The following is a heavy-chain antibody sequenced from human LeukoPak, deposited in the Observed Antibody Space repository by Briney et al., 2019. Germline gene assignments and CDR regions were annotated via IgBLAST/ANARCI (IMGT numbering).Heavy chain of an antibody. J-gene: IGHJ4*02. CDR3: ARLAADYYDSSGYYSY. CDR1: GFTFSSYW. CDR2: IKQDGSEK. Sequence: PGGSLRLSCAASGFTFSSYWMSWVRQAPGKGLEWVANIKQDGSEKYYVDSVKGRFTNSRDNAKNSLYLQMNSLRAEDTAVYYCARLAADYYDSSGYYSYWGQGTLVTVSS. D-gene: IGHD3-22*01. V-gene: IGHV3-7*01.